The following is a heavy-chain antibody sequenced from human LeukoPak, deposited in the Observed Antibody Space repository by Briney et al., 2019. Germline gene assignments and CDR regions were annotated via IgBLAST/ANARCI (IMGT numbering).Heavy chain of an antibody. CDR3: AKYWGSGTPFDP. Sequence: PGGSLRLSCAASGLTFSDYVMTWVRQGPEKGLEWVSSISGNGGSTYYADSIKGRFTISRDNSKNTLYLQMNSLRAEDTAVYYCAKYWGSGTPFDPWGQGTLVTVSS. CDR2: ISGNGGST. CDR1: GLTFSDYV. V-gene: IGHV3-23*01. J-gene: IGHJ5*02. D-gene: IGHD6-25*01.